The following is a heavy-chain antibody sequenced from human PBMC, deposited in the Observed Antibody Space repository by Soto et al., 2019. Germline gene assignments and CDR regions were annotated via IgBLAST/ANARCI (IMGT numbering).Heavy chain of an antibody. CDR3: AKARGNPYYCYYMDV. V-gene: IGHV3-23*01. D-gene: IGHD1-1*01. Sequence: EVQLLESGGGLVQPGGSLRLSCAASGFNFNIYAMTWVRQAPGKGLEWASTISPGGDSTYFADSVKGRVTISRDNSKNTLSLQMNSVRAEDTATYFCAKARGNPYYCYYMDVWGTGTTVTVSS. CDR2: ISPGGDST. CDR1: GFNFNIYA. J-gene: IGHJ6*03.